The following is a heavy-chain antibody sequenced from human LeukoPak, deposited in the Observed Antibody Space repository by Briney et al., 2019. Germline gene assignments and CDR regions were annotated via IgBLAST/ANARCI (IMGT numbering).Heavy chain of an antibody. J-gene: IGHJ5*02. CDR2: ISSSGSTI. CDR3: AREERSGTNRFDP. D-gene: IGHD6-19*01. V-gene: IGHV3-11*01. CDR1: GFTFSDYY. Sequence: GGSLRLSCAASGFTFSDYYMSWIRQAPGKGLEWVSYISSSGSTIYYADSVKGRFTISRDNAKNSLYLQMNSLRAEDTAVYYCAREERSGTNRFDPWGQGPLVTVSS.